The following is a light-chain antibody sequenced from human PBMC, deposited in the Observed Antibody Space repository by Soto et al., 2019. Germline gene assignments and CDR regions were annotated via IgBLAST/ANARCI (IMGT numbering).Light chain of an antibody. Sequence: QSALTQPASVSGSPGQSITLSCTGTSSDVGGYKYVSWYQQHPGKAPKLMIYEVSNRPSGVSNRFSGSKSGNTASLTISGLQAEDVADYYCSSYTSSSTLVVFGTGTKLTVL. V-gene: IGLV2-14*01. J-gene: IGLJ1*01. CDR3: SSYTSSSTLVV. CDR2: EVS. CDR1: SSDVGGYKY.